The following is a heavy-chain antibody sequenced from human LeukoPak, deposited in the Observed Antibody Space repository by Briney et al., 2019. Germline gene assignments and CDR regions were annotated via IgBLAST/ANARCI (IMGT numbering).Heavy chain of an antibody. Sequence: GGSPRLSCAASGFAFSGYSMNWVRQAPGQGLEWVSSISSSSSFMYYADSVKGRFTISRDNAKNSLYLQMNSLRAEDTAVYYCARDIGNIKWFDPWGQGTLVTVSS. D-gene: IGHD2-15*01. CDR1: GFAFSGYS. CDR3: ARDIGNIKWFDP. CDR2: ISSSSSFM. J-gene: IGHJ5*02. V-gene: IGHV3-21*01.